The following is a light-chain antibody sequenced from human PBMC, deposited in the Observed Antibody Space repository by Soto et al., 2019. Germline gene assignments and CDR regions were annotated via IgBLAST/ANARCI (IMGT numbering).Light chain of an antibody. CDR3: QQFDDVPYS. Sequence: DIQMTQSPSSLSASVGDRVTITCQASQDITNLLNWYQQKPGKAPKLLIYDASSLQTGVPSRFSGSGSGTDFSFTISSLQPEDIATYYCQQFDDVPYSFGQGTKVAI. V-gene: IGKV1-33*01. J-gene: IGKJ2*03. CDR1: QDITNL. CDR2: DAS.